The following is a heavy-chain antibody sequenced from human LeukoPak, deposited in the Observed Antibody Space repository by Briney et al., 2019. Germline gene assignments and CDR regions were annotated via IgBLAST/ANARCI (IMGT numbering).Heavy chain of an antibody. J-gene: IGHJ4*02. Sequence: GGSLRLSCAASGFTFGDYAMSWVRQAPGKGLEWVSGITGSGGSTYYADSVKGRFTISRDNSKNTLFLQMSSLRADDTAVYYCAKVAISLIAVVETPFDSWGQGTLVTVSS. D-gene: IGHD3-22*01. CDR1: GFTFGDYA. V-gene: IGHV3-23*01. CDR3: AKVAISLIAVVETPFDS. CDR2: ITGSGGST.